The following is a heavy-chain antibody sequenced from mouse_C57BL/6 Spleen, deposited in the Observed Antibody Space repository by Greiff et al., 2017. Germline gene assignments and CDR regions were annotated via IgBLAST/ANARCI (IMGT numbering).Heavy chain of an antibody. J-gene: IGHJ1*03. CDR1: GYTFTSYW. CDR2: IDPSDSYT. CDR3: ARRDSITTVVGNWYFDV. D-gene: IGHD1-1*01. V-gene: IGHV1-59*01. Sequence: VKLQQPGAELVRPGTSVKLSCKASGYTFTSYWMHWVKQRPGQGLEWIGVIDPSDSYTNYNQKFKGKATLTVDTSSSTAYMQLSSLTSEDSAVYYCARRDSITTVVGNWYFDVWGTGTTVTVSS.